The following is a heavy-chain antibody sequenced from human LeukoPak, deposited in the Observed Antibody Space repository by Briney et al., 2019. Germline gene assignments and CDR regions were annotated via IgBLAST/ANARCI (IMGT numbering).Heavy chain of an antibody. CDR2: IYSGGST. J-gene: IGHJ4*02. V-gene: IGHV3-66*01. CDR3: ARDGKQQSFSY. Sequence: PGGSLRLSCAASGFTFSSYAMSWVRQAPGKGLEWVSVIYSGGSTYYADSVKGRFTISRDNSKNTLYLQMNSLRAEDTAVYYCARDGKQQSFSYWGQGTLVTVSS. D-gene: IGHD6-13*01. CDR1: GFTFSSYA.